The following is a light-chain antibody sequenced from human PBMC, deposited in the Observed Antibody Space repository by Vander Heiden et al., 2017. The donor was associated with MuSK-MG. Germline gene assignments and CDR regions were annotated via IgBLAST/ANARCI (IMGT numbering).Light chain of an antibody. CDR1: RSDVGSYNR. Sequence: QSALTQPASVSGSPGQSLTISCTGTRSDVGSYNRVSWYQHHPGKAPKLMIYEVSERPSGVSNRFSGSKSGNTASLTISGLQVEDEADYYCYSYAGSSTFVFGGGTKLTVL. CDR2: EVS. CDR3: YSYAGSSTFV. V-gene: IGLV2-23*02. J-gene: IGLJ2*01.